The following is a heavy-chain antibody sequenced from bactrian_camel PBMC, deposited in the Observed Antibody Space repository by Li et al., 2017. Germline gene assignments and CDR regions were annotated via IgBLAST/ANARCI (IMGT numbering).Heavy chain of an antibody. J-gene: IGHJ4*01. Sequence: VQLVESGGGSVQAGGSLRLSCTASGYTYSSNCVAWFRQALGKGLEWVPSINTVSSATHYADSVKGRFTASRDNVKNTLYLQLISLKTEDTAMYYCAKLGLDRTLWWSEFAVWGQGTQVTVS. CDR1: GYTYSSNC. CDR3: AKLGLDRTLWWSEFAV. V-gene: IGHV3S1*01. D-gene: IGHD2*01. CDR2: INTVSSAT.